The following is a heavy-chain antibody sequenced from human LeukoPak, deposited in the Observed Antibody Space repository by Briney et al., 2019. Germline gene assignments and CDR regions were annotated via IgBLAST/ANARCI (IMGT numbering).Heavy chain of an antibody. Sequence: SETLSLTCTVSGGSISSYYWSWIRQPPGKGLEWIGYIYYSGSTNYNPSLKSRVTISVDTSKNQFSLKLSSVTAADTAVYYCARDYDILTGLDYWGQGTLVTVSS. CDR3: ARDYDILTGLDY. V-gene: IGHV4-59*12. D-gene: IGHD3-9*01. J-gene: IGHJ4*02. CDR2: IYYSGST. CDR1: GGSISSYY.